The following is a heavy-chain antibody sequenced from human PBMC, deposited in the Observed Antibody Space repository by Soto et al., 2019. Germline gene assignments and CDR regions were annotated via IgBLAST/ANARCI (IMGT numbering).Heavy chain of an antibody. V-gene: IGHV4-34*01. CDR2: INHSGST. CDR1: GGSFSGYY. Sequence: SETLSLTCAVYGGSFSGYYWSWIRQPPGKGLEWIGEINHSGSTNYNPSLKSRVTISVDTSKNQFSLKLSSVTAADTAVYYCASSASVSDIVVVPGYYYGMDVWGQGTTVTVSS. J-gene: IGHJ6*02. CDR3: ASSASVSDIVVVPGYYYGMDV. D-gene: IGHD2-2*01.